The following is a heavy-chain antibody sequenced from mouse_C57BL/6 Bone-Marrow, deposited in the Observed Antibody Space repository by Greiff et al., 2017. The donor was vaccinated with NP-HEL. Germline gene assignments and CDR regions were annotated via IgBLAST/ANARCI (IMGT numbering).Heavy chain of an antibody. CDR3: ARDYYGSYWYFDV. D-gene: IGHD1-1*01. CDR2: INPNNGGT. J-gene: IGHJ1*03. V-gene: IGHV1-26*01. CDR1: GYTFTDYY. Sequence: VQLQQSGPELVKPGASVKISCKASGYTFTDYYMNWVKQSHGKSLEWIGDINPNNGGTSYNQKFKGNATLTVDKSSSTAYMELRSLTSEDSAVYYCARDYYGSYWYFDVWGTGTTVTVSS.